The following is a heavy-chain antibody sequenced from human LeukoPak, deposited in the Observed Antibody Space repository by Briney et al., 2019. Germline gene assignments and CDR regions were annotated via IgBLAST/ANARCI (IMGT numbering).Heavy chain of an antibody. Sequence: VSVKVSCTASGYTFTGDYMHWVRQAPGQGLEWMGWINPNSGGTNYAQKFQGRVTMTRETSISTAYMELSRLRSDDTAAYYCARASSWYGWFDPWGQGTLVTVSS. J-gene: IGHJ5*02. CDR1: GYTFTGDY. CDR3: ARASSWYGWFDP. V-gene: IGHV1-2*02. CDR2: INPNSGGT. D-gene: IGHD6-13*01.